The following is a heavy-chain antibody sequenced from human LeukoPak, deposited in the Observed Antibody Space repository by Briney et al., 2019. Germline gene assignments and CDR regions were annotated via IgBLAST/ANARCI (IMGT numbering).Heavy chain of an antibody. CDR3: ARHYYGQSAGDAYDV. V-gene: IGHV4-59*01. CDR1: RVSINAYY. CDR2: VSSTGNT. J-gene: IGHJ3*01. D-gene: IGHD4-17*01. Sequence: PSETLSLTCTVARVSINAYYWTWIRQPPGKGLEWIGDVSSTGNTPSNPSPTSRVSMSIDASKKHFSLRLNSVTAADTAVYYCARHYYGQSAGDAYDVWSEGT.